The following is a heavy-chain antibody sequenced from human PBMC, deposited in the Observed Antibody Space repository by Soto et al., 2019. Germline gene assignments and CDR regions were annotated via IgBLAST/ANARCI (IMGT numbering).Heavy chain of an antibody. CDR1: GVSLTSGNW. V-gene: IGHV4-4*02. Sequence: SETLSLTCAVSGVSLTSGNWWTWVRQSPQRGLEYIGEIFHDGTANYYPSFERRVAMSVETSRNQFSLKLTSVTAADTAVYFCARLVYDTRLNYMYFDFWGPGNMVTVSS. D-gene: IGHD3-10*01. CDR3: ARLVYDTRLNYMYFDF. CDR2: IFHDGTA. J-gene: IGHJ4*02.